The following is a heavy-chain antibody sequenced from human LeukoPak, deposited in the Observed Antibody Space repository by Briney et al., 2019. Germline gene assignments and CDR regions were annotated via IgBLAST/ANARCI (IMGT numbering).Heavy chain of an antibody. Sequence: GGSLRLSCAASGFTFSSYWMSWVRQAPGKGLEWVANIKQDGSEKYYVDSAKGRFTISRDNAKNSLYLQMNSLRAEDTAVYYCARVCQLALLYYYYYMDVWGKGTTVTVSS. CDR1: GFTFSSYW. J-gene: IGHJ6*03. CDR2: IKQDGSEK. D-gene: IGHD6-6*01. V-gene: IGHV3-7*01. CDR3: ARVCQLALLYYYYYMDV.